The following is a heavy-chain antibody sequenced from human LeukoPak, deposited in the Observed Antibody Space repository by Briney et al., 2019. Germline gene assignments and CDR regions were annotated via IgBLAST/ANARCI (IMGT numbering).Heavy chain of an antibody. CDR2: TYYRSKWYN. Sequence: SQTLSLTCAISGDSVSSNSAAWNWIRQSPSRGLEWLGRTYYRSKWYNDYAVSVKSRITINPDTSKHQFSLQLNSVTPEDTAVYYCARDAVTTSYYYYYGMDVWGQGTTVTVSS. CDR3: ARDAVTTSYYYYYGMDV. D-gene: IGHD4-17*01. CDR1: GDSVSSNSAA. V-gene: IGHV6-1*01. J-gene: IGHJ6*02.